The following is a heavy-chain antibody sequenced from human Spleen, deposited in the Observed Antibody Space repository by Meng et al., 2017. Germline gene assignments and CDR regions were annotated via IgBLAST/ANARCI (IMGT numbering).Heavy chain of an antibody. J-gene: IGHJ5*02. Sequence: SETLSLTCTVSGGSISSSGYYWGWIRQPPGKGLEWIGSIYHSGSTYYKPSLKSRVTILVDTAKNQFSLKLTSVTAADTAVYYCARYITKRENWFDPWGQGTLVTVSS. CDR1: GGSISSSGYY. CDR3: ARYITKRENWFDP. V-gene: IGHV4-39*07. CDR2: IYHSGST. D-gene: IGHD3-3*01.